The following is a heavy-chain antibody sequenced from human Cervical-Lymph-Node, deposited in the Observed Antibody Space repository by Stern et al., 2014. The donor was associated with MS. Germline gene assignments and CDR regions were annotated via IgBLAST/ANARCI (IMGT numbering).Heavy chain of an antibody. CDR2: SVVASGKT. Sequence: QLVESGPEVKKPGTSVKVSCKASGFAFPGSAIQWVRQTRGRRLEWMGWSVVASGKTDYAQKLQDSVTITGDRSTKTAYMELTSLTSEDTAVYYCASGPADYPLYWGQGTLVTVSA. V-gene: IGHV1-58*02. D-gene: IGHD4-11*01. CDR3: ASGPADYPLY. J-gene: IGHJ4*02. CDR1: GFAFPGSA.